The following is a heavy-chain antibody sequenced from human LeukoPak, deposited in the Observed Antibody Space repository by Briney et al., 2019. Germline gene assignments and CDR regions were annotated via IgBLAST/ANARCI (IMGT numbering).Heavy chain of an antibody. J-gene: IGHJ4*02. CDR2: IYYSGST. D-gene: IGHD6-19*01. CDR1: GGSISSGGYY. Sequence: SQTLSLTCTVSGGSISSGGYYWSWIRQHPGKGLEWIGYIYYSGSTYYNPSLKSRVTISVDTSKNQFSLKLSSVTAADTAVYYCARGSAVGETGFDYWGQGTLVTVSS. CDR3: ARGSAVGETGFDY. V-gene: IGHV4-31*03.